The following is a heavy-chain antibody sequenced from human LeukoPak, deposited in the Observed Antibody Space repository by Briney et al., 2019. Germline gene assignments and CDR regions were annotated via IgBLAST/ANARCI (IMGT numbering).Heavy chain of an antibody. CDR1: GFTFDDYG. CDR2: MSYDGSNK. V-gene: IGHV3-30*18. Sequence: GGSLRLSCAASGFTFDDYGMSWVRQAPGKGLEWVAVMSYDGSNKYYADSVKGRFTISRDNSKNTLYLQMNSLRAEDTAVYYCAKPMYYDSSGYPQGYFDYWGQGTLVTVSS. J-gene: IGHJ4*02. CDR3: AKPMYYDSSGYPQGYFDY. D-gene: IGHD3-22*01.